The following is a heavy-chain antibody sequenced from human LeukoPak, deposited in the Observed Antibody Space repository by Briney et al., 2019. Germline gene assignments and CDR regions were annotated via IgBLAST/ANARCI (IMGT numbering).Heavy chain of an antibody. V-gene: IGHV4-34*01. CDR3: ARGGLGYGGNWDYYYYMDV. D-gene: IGHD4-23*01. Sequence: TSETLSLTCAVYGGSFSGYYWSWIRQPPGKGLEWIGEINHSGSTNYNPSLKSRVTISVDTSKNQFSLKLSSVTAADTAVYYCARGGLGYGGNWDYYYYMDVWGKGTTVTVSS. CDR2: INHSGST. J-gene: IGHJ6*03. CDR1: GGSFSGYY.